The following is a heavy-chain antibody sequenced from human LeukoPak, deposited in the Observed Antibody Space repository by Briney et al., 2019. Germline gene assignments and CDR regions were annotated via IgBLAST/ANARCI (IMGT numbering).Heavy chain of an antibody. CDR1: GDTFSSYA. V-gene: IGHV1-69*05. D-gene: IGHD6-13*01. Sequence: SVKVSCKASGDTFSSYAISWVRQAPGQGLEWMGRIIPIFGTANYAQKFQGRVTITTDESTSTAYMELSSLRSEDTAVYYCARDIIAAAGDVYFDYWGQGTLVTVSS. CDR2: IIPIFGTA. J-gene: IGHJ4*02. CDR3: ARDIIAAAGDVYFDY.